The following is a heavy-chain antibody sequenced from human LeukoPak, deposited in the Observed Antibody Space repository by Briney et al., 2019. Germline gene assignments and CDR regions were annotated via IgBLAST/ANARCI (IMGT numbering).Heavy chain of an antibody. CDR2: RYETGST. J-gene: IGHJ4*02. V-gene: IGHV4-39*01. CDR3: ARHYGLNYYDSTALEY. Sequence: SETLSLTCSISGDSITKSAFYWGWIRQPPGKGLEWIGSRYETGSTFQNPSLKCRVTISVDTSKNQFSLNLTSVTAADTAVYFCARHYGLNYYDSTALEYWGQGILVTVSS. CDR1: GDSITKSAFY. D-gene: IGHD3-22*01.